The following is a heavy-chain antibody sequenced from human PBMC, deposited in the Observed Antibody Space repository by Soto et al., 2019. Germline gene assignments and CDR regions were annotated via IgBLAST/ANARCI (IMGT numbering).Heavy chain of an antibody. CDR2: IIPILGIA. V-gene: IGHV1-69*08. CDR1: GGTFSSYT. D-gene: IGHD3-10*01. J-gene: IGHJ5*02. Sequence: QVQLVQSGAEVKKPGSSVKVSCKASGGTFSSYTISWVRQAPGQGLEWMGRIIPILGIANYAQKFQGRVTITADKSTSTAYMERSSLRSEDTAVYYCARERSSRNYYGSGSYYNGESWFDPWGQGTLVTVSS. CDR3: ARERSSRNYYGSGSYYNGESWFDP.